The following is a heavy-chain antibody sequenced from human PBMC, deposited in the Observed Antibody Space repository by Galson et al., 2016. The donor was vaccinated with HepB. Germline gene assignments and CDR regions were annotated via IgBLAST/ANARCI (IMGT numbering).Heavy chain of an antibody. CDR1: GFTFSSYT. Sequence: SLRLSCAASGFTFSSYTMNWVRQAPGKGLEWISPISSSSSSIYYADSVKGRFTVSRDNAKNSLFLQMNTLRAEDTAVYYCARKQWDQQHHAFDIWGQGTMVTVSS. J-gene: IGHJ3*02. CDR3: ARKQWDQQHHAFDI. V-gene: IGHV3-21*01. CDR2: ISSSSSSI. D-gene: IGHD6-19*01.